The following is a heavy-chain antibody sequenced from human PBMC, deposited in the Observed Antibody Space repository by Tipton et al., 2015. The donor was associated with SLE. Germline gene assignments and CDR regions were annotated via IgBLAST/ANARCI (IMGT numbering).Heavy chain of an antibody. J-gene: IGHJ4*02. CDR2: INNDGDSA. V-gene: IGHV3-74*01. D-gene: IGHD6-13*01. CDR1: GFTFGNYW. CDR3: AREVAVGTDLDH. Sequence: SLRLSCAASGFTFGNYWMHWVRQAPGKGLVWVSRINNDGDSAIYADSVKDRFTISRDNTKNTLYLQMHGLRAEDTAVYHCAREVAVGTDLDHWGQGTLVTVSS.